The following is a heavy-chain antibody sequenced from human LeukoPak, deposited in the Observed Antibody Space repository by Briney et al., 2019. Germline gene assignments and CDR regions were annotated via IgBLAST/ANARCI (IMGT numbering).Heavy chain of an antibody. J-gene: IGHJ4*02. CDR2: ISSSSSYI. CDR1: GFTFSSYS. V-gene: IGHV3-21*01. D-gene: IGHD3-10*01. Sequence: PGRSMRLASAVYGFTFSSYSMNWDRQPEGKGLEWVSSISSSSSYIYYADSGKGRFTISRDNAKNSLYLQMNSLRAEDTAVYYCASQVAGYYGSGSYLEYYWGQGTLVTVSS. CDR3: ASQVAGYYGSGSYLEYY.